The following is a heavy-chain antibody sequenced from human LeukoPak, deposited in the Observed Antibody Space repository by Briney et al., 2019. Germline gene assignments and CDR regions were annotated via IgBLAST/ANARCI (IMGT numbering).Heavy chain of an antibody. CDR1: GGTFSSYA. CDR2: INPSGGST. D-gene: IGHD5-24*01. J-gene: IGHJ4*02. CDR3: ARGPVEMATGD. V-gene: IGHV1-46*01. Sequence: ASVKVSSKASGGTFSSYAISWVRQAPGQGLEWMGIINPSGGSTSYAQKFQGRVTMTRDTSTSTVYMELSSLRSEDTAVYYCARGPVEMATGDWGQGTLVTVSS.